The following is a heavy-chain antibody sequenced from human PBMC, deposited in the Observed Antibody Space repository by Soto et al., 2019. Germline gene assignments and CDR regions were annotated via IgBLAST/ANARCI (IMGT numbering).Heavy chain of an antibody. D-gene: IGHD6-13*01. Sequence: QVQLQQWGAGLLKPSETLSLTCAVYGGSFSGYYWSWIRQPPGKGLEWIGEINHSGSTNYNPSLKRRVTLSAATSRNHFSLKLRPVAAADTAVYFCARDRFNRLAAAAKGRLFWFDPWGQGTLVTVSS. CDR2: INHSGST. J-gene: IGHJ5*02. V-gene: IGHV4-34*01. CDR1: GGSFSGYY. CDR3: ARDRFNRLAAAAKGRLFWFDP.